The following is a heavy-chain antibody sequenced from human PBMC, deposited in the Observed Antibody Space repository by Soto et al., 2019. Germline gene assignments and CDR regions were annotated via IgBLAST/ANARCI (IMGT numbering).Heavy chain of an antibody. J-gene: IGHJ5*02. V-gene: IGHV1-2*02. CDR1: GYTFTGYY. CDR3: ARGTGGRYSWFDP. CDR2: INPNSGGT. D-gene: IGHD7-27*01. Sequence: ASVKVSCKASGYTFTGYYMHWVRQAPGQGLEWMGWINPNSGGTNYAQKFQGRVTTTRDTSISTAYMELSRLRSDDTAVYYCARGTGGRYSWFDPWGQGTLVTVSS.